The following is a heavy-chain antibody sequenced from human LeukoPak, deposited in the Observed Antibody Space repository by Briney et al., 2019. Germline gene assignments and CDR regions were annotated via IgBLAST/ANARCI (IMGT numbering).Heavy chain of an antibody. CDR3: ARESESSGWYDY. V-gene: IGHV3-43*02. CDR1: GFMFHDYA. D-gene: IGHD6-19*01. Sequence: GGSLRLSCAAPGFMFHDYAIHWVRQAPGKGLEWVPLISGDGGSTFYADSVKGRFTISRDNSKNSPYLQMNSLRSDDTALYYCARESESSGWYDYWGQGTLVTVSS. CDR2: ISGDGGST. J-gene: IGHJ4*02.